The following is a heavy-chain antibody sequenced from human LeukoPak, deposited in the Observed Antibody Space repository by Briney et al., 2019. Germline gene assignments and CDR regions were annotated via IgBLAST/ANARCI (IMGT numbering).Heavy chain of an antibody. V-gene: IGHV4-61*02. D-gene: IGHD2-21*01. CDR1: GGSISSDNYY. Sequence: SETLSLTCTVSGGSISSDNYYWSWIRQPAGKGLEWIGRIHASGGTSYNPSLKSRVTISLDTSKNQFSLKLNSVTAVDTAVYYCARDGQHACGPWDQGTLVTVSS. J-gene: IGHJ5*02. CDR2: IHASGGT. CDR3: ARDGQHACGP.